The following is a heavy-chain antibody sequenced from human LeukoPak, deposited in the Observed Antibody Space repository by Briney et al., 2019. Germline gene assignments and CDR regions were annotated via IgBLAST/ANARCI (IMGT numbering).Heavy chain of an antibody. CDR1: GGSISSYY. J-gene: IGHJ6*02. V-gene: IGHV4-59*08. Sequence: SETLSLTFTVSGGSISSYYWSWIRQPPGKGLEWIGYIYYSGSTNYNPSLKSRVTISVDTSKNQFSLKLSSVTAADTAVYYCASIHGDYYGMDVWGQGTTVTVSS. CDR2: IYYSGST. CDR3: ASIHGDYYGMDV. D-gene: IGHD4-17*01.